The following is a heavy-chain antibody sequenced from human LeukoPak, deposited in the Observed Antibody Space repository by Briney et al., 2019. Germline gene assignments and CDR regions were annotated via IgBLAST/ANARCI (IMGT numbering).Heavy chain of an antibody. V-gene: IGHV1-8*01. CDR1: GNRFISSD. CDR2: VNAYTGKT. J-gene: IGHJ4*02. Sequence: GASVKVSCKASGNRFISSDINWVRQAPGQGLEWMGRVNAYTGKTTYAQKFQDRVTLTRSTSLTTAYMELTSLTADDTAVYFCARGETPTSPVDFWGQGTLVTVSS. CDR3: ARGETPTSPVDF.